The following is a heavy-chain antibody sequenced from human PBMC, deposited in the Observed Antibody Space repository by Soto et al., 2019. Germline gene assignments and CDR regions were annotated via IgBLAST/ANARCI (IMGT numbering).Heavy chain of an antibody. CDR3: APEGHIGGTAFGP. J-gene: IGHJ5*02. Sequence: QVQLQESGPGLVKPSQTLSLSCTVTGGSIGIGGCYWSWIRQHPGKGLEWLGYIYYRGTTQYNPSLSVRVXXTXDXXANPFSRQLRSVAVADTAVYYCAPEGHIGGTAFGPWGQGTLVAFSS. CDR2: IYYRGTT. D-gene: IGHD1-26*01. V-gene: IGHV4-31*03. CDR1: GGSIGIGGCY.